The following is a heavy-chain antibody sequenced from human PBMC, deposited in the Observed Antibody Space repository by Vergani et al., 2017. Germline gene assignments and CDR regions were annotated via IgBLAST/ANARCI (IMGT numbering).Heavy chain of an antibody. CDR1: GFTLSSYA. D-gene: IGHD1-14*01. Sequence: QVQLVESGGGVVQPGRSLRLSCAASGFTLSSYAMHWVRQAPGKGLEWVAGISYDGSNKYYADSVKGRFTISRDNPKNTLYLQMNSLRVEDTAVYYCARPTGLTPAPAAWGQGTLVTVSS. J-gene: IGHJ5*02. CDR3: ARPTGLTPAPAA. V-gene: IGHV3-30-3*01. CDR2: ISYDGSNK.